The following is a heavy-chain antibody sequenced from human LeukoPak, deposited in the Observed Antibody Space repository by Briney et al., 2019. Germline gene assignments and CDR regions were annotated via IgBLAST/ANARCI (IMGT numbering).Heavy chain of an antibody. D-gene: IGHD1-26*01. J-gene: IGHJ6*03. V-gene: IGHV3-11*04. CDR3: ARSSATNSSLDYYYMDV. CDR1: GFTFSDYY. CDR2: ISSSGSTI. Sequence: PGGSLRLSCAASGFTFSDYYMSWIRQAPGKGLEWVSYISSSGSTIYYADSVKGRFTISRDNAKNSLYLQMNSLRAEDTAVYYCARSSATNSSLDYYYMDVWGKGTTVTVSS.